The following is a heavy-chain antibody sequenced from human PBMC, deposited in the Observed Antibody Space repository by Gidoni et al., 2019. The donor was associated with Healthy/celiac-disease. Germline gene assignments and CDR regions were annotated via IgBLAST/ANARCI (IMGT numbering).Heavy chain of an antibody. J-gene: IGHJ4*02. CDR3: ARGDIVATIRSGGIDY. CDR2: IYYSGST. Sequence: QLQLQESGPGLVKPSETLSLTCTVSGGSISRRSYYWGWIRQPPGKGLEWIGSIYYSGSTYYNPSLKSRVTISVDTSKNQFSLKLSSVTAADTAVYYCARGDIVATIRSGGIDYWGQGTLVTVSS. CDR1: GGSISRRSYY. V-gene: IGHV4-39*01. D-gene: IGHD5-12*01.